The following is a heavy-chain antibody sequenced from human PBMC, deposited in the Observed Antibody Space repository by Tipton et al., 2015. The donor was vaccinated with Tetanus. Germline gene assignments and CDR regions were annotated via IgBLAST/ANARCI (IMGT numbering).Heavy chain of an antibody. D-gene: IGHD2/OR15-2a*01. CDR1: GDSINSGDYY. Sequence: TLSLTCNVSGDSINSGDYYWSWIRQPPGKGLEWIGYIYYSGSTYHNPSLKSRVTISIDTSKNQFSLRLSSVTAADTAVYYCSSSPGNHYLAFFDYWGRGTLVTVSS. CDR3: SSSPGNHYLAFFDY. V-gene: IGHV4-30-4*01. J-gene: IGHJ4*02. CDR2: IYYSGST.